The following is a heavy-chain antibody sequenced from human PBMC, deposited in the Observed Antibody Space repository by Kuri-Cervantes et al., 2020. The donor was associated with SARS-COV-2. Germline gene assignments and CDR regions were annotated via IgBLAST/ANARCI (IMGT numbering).Heavy chain of an antibody. Sequence: GESLKISCAASGFTFNTYSMDWVRQAPGKGLEWVAYISSTASIKHYGDSVKGRFTISRDNAKNLLYLQMNSLRAEDTAVYYCAREDFYYLDVWGKGTTVTVSS. CDR3: AREDFYYLDV. J-gene: IGHJ6*03. CDR2: ISSTASIK. CDR1: GFTFNTYS. V-gene: IGHV3-48*01.